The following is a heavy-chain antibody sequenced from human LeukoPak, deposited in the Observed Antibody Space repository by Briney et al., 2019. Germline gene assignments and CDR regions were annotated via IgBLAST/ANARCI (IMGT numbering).Heavy chain of an antibody. J-gene: IGHJ6*03. CDR1: GFTFDNYG. V-gene: IGHV3-20*04. Sequence: GGSLSLSCVAAGFTFDNYGMTWLRQVPGKGLEWVSGINWNGGNTGHAGSVRGRFTISRDNAKNSLYLQMNSLRAEDTALYYCARVAAIDHYSYMDVWGKGTTVTVSS. CDR2: INWNGGNT. CDR3: ARVAAIDHYSYMDV. D-gene: IGHD6-6*01.